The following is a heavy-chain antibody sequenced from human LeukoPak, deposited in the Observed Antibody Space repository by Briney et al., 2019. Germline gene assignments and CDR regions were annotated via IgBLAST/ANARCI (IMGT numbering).Heavy chain of an antibody. CDR1: GYSISSGYY. CDR2: IYHSGST. CDR3: AEVERVNY. D-gene: IGHD1-1*01. Sequence: SETLSLTCAVSGYSISSGYYWGWIRQPPGKGLEWIGSIYHSGSTYYNPSLKSRVTISVDTSKNQFSLKLRSVTAADTAVYYCAEVERVNYWAHGTLVTVSS. V-gene: IGHV4-38-2*01. J-gene: IGHJ4*01.